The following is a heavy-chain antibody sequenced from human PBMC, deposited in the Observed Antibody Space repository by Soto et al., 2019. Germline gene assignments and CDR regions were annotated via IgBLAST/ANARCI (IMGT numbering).Heavy chain of an antibody. V-gene: IGHV4-31*03. J-gene: IGHJ4*02. CDR3: AREELGRFDY. CDR1: GGSISSGGYY. Sequence: SETLSLTCTVSGGSISSGGYYWSWIRQHPGKGLEWIGYIYYSGSTYYNPSLKSRVTISVDTSKNQFSLKLSSVTAADTAVYYCAREELGRFDYWGQGTLVTVSS. D-gene: IGHD7-27*01. CDR2: IYYSGST.